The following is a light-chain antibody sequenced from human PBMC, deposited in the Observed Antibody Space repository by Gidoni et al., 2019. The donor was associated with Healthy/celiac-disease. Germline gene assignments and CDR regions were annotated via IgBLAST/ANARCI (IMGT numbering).Light chain of an antibody. V-gene: IGKV3-20*01. CDR3: QQYGSSLCS. CDR1: QSVSSSY. J-gene: IGKJ2*04. Sequence: EIVLTQSPGTLSWSPGERATLSCRASQSVSSSYLAWYQQKPGQATRLLIYGASSRATGIPDRFSGSGSGTDFTLTISRLGPEDFAVYYCQQYGSSLCSFGQGTKLEIK. CDR2: GAS.